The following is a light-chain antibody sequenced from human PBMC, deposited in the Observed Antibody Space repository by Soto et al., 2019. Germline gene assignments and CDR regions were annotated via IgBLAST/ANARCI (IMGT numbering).Light chain of an antibody. Sequence: EIVLTQSPGPLSLSPGQRATLSCRASQNIMSNYVAWFQQTPGQAPRLLIYGAVNKATGIPDRFSGSGSGTEFTLTISSLEPEDFAVYYCQQYHSPPVTFGQGTKVEIK. CDR3: QQYHSPPVT. CDR2: GAV. CDR1: QNIMSNY. V-gene: IGKV3-20*01. J-gene: IGKJ1*01.